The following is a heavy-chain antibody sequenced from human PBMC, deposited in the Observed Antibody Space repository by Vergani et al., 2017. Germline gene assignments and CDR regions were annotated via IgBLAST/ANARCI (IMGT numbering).Heavy chain of an antibody. Sequence: QVQLQESGPGLVKPSETLSLTCTVSGGSISSSSYYWGWIRQPPGKGLEWIGSIYYSGSTYYNPSLKSRVTISVDTSKNQFSLKLSSVTAADTAVYYCARDRIVGATTMYYYYYGMDVWGQGTTVTVSS. CDR1: GGSISSSSYY. CDR2: IYYSGST. CDR3: ARDRIVGATTMYYYYYGMDV. V-gene: IGHV4-39*07. J-gene: IGHJ6*02. D-gene: IGHD1-26*01.